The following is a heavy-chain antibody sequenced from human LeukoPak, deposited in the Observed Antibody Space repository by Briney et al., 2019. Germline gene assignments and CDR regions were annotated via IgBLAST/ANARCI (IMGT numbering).Heavy chain of an antibody. CDR3: ARGESFYYYYMDV. Sequence: PSETLSLTCTVSGASMSSFYWTWIRQPPGKGLEWIGLIYDNGTTYYNPSLKSRVTISVDTSNNQFSLKLRSVTAADTAVYHCARGESFYYYYMDVWGKGTTVTVSS. J-gene: IGHJ6*03. V-gene: IGHV4-59*01. CDR2: IYDNGTT. CDR1: GASMSSFY.